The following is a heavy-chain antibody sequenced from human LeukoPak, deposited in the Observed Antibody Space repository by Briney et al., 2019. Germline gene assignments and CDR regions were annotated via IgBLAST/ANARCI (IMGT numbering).Heavy chain of an antibody. J-gene: IGHJ4*02. CDR3: ARGIRCFDWLLDY. V-gene: IGHV4-4*02. CDR1: GGSISSSNW. D-gene: IGHD3-9*01. Sequence: SETLSLTCAVSGGSISSSNWWSWVRQPPGRGLEWIGEIYHSGSTNYNPSLKSRVTISVDKSKNQFSLKLSSVTAADTAVYYCARGIRCFDWLLDYWGQGTLVTVSS. CDR2: IYHSGST.